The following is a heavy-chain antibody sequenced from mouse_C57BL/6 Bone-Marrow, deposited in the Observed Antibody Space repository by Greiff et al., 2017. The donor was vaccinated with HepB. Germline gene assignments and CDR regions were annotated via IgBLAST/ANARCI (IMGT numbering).Heavy chain of an antibody. CDR3: ASLITTVVAHYYAMDY. J-gene: IGHJ4*01. D-gene: IGHD1-1*01. CDR1: GFTFSDYY. Sequence: EVKLMESGGGLVQPGGSLKLSCAASGFTFSDYYMYWVRQTPEKRLEWVAYISNGGGSTYYPDTVKGRFTISRDNAKNTLYLQMSRLKSEDTAMYYCASLITTVVAHYYAMDYWGQGTSVTVSS. V-gene: IGHV5-12*01. CDR2: ISNGGGST.